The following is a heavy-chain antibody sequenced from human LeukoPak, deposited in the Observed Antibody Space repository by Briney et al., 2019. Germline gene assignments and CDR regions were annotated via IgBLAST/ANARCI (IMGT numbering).Heavy chain of an antibody. J-gene: IGHJ6*02. CDR2: IYYSGST. CDR3: ARDGYSSSPDV. V-gene: IGHV4-59*01. D-gene: IGHD6-13*01. CDR1: GGSISSYY. Sequence: PSETLSPTCTVSGGSISSYYWSWIRQPPGKGLEWIGYIYYSGSTNYNPSLKSRVTISVDTSKNQFSLKLSSVAAADTAVYYCARDGYSSSPDVWGQGTTVTVSS.